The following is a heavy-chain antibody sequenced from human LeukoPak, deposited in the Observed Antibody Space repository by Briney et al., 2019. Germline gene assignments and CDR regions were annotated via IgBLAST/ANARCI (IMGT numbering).Heavy chain of an antibody. CDR1: GGTFSSYA. CDR2: IIPIFGTA. V-gene: IGHV1-69*13. Sequence: ASVKVSCKASGGTFSSYAISWVRQAPGQGLEWMGGIIPIFGTANYAQKFQGRVTITADESTSTAYMELSSLRSEDTAVYYCARDQRGCGSTSCYYYFDYWGQGTLVTVSS. CDR3: ARDQRGCGSTSCYYYFDY. J-gene: IGHJ4*02. D-gene: IGHD2-2*01.